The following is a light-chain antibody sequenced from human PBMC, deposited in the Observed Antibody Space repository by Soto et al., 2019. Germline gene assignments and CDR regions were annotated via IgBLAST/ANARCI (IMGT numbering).Light chain of an antibody. Sequence: QSALTQPASVSGSPGQSITISCTGTSSDIGGYNYVSWYQQHPGKVPKLIIYDVSNRPSGVSNRFSGSKSGKTASLTISGLQSEDDADYYCSSYASSGTPGVFGGGTKLTVL. CDR3: SSYASSGTPGV. V-gene: IGLV2-14*01. CDR2: DVS. J-gene: IGLJ3*02. CDR1: SSDIGGYNY.